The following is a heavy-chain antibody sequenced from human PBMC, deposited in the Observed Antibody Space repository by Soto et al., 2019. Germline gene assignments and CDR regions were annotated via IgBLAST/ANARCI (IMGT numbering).Heavy chain of an antibody. CDR2: IYSGGST. J-gene: IGHJ3*02. D-gene: IGHD3-22*01. CDR3: ASGRGGMGGYYHDAFDI. CDR1: GFTVSSHY. Sequence: EVSLRLSGAPSGFTVSSHYMSWFRQATGQGLEWVSVIYSGGSTYYADSVKGRFTISRDNSKNTLYLQMNSLRAEDTAVYYLASGRGGMGGYYHDAFDIWGQGTMLAVSS. V-gene: IGHV3-53*01.